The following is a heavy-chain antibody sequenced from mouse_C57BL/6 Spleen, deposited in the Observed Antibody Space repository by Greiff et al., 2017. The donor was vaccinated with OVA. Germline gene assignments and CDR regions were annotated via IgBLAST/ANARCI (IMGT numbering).Heavy chain of an antibody. CDR3: ARQDYGNYLDY. V-gene: IGHV1-52*01. CDR1: GYPFTSYW. D-gene: IGHD2-1*01. J-gene: IGHJ2*01. Sequence: QVQLQQPGAELVRPGSSVKLSCKASGYPFTSYWMHWVKQRPIQGLQWIGNIDPSDSETHYNQKFKDKATLTVDKSSSTAYMQLSSLTSEDSAVDYCARQDYGNYLDYWGQGTTLTVSS. CDR2: IDPSDSET.